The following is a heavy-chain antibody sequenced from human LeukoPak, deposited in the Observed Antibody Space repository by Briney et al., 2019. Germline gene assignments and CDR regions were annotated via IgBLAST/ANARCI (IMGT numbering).Heavy chain of an antibody. V-gene: IGHV4-4*02. Sequence: KTSETLSLTCAVSGGSISSSNWWSWVRQPPGKGLEWIGSIYYSGTTHSNPSLKSRATISVDTSKNHLSLKVSSVTAADTAVYYCARGNDYCGQGTLVTVSS. J-gene: IGHJ4*02. CDR2: IYYSGTT. CDR1: GGSISSSNW. CDR3: ARGNDY.